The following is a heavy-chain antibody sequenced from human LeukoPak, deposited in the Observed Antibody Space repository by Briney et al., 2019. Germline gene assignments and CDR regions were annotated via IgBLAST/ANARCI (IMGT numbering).Heavy chain of an antibody. CDR1: GGSISSYY. CDR2: IYYSGST. CDR3: ARHGYSYGPGEFDY. J-gene: IGHJ4*02. Sequence: ASETLSLTCTVSGGSISSYYWSWIRQPPGKGLEWIGYIYYSGSTNYNPSLKSRVTISVDTSKNQFSLKLSSVTAADTAVYYCARHGYSYGPGEFDYWGQGTLVTVSS. V-gene: IGHV4-59*01. D-gene: IGHD5-18*01.